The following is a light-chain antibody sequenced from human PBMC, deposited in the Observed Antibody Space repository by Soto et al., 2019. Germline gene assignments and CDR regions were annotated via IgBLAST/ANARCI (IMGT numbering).Light chain of an antibody. V-gene: IGKV3-11*01. J-gene: IGKJ5*01. CDR2: DAS. CDR1: QSVSSY. Sequence: EIVLTQSPATLSLSPGERATLSCRASQSVSSYLAWYQQKPGQAPRLLIYDASSRATGIPARFSGSGSGTDFTLTISRLEPEDFAVYYWQQRSNLFITFGQGTRLEIK. CDR3: QQRSNLFIT.